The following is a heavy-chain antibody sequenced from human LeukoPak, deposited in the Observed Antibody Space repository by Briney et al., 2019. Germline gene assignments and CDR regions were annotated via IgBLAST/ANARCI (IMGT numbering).Heavy chain of an antibody. J-gene: IGHJ4*02. CDR3: ARENDILTGYYLGY. D-gene: IGHD3-9*01. V-gene: IGHV1-2*02. CDR2: INPNSGGT. CDR1: EYTFTGYY. Sequence: ASVKVSCKASEYTFTGYYMHWVRQAPGQGLEWMGWINPNSGGTNYAQKFQGRVTMTRDTSISTAYMELSRLRSDDTAVYYCARENDILTGYYLGYWGQGTLVTVSS.